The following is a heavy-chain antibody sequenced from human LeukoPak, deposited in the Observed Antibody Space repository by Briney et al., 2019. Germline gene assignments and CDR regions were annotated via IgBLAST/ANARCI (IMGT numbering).Heavy chain of an antibody. D-gene: IGHD6-13*01. J-gene: IGHJ4*02. Sequence: SGTLSLTCTVSGGSISSGGYYWSWIRQPPGKGLEWIGYIYHSGSTYYNPSLKSRVTISVDRSKNQFSLKLSSVTAADTAVYCCARGNMAAQLRYFDYWGQGTLVTVSS. CDR1: GGSISSGGYY. CDR2: IYHSGST. CDR3: ARGNMAAQLRYFDY. V-gene: IGHV4-30-2*01.